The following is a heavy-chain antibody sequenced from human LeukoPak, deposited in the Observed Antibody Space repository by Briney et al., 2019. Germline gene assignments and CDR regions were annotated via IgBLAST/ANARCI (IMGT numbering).Heavy chain of an antibody. D-gene: IGHD2-2*01. J-gene: IGHJ4*02. CDR3: ARVGLGAQYCSSTSCYWAPYFDY. V-gene: IGHV1-2*02. Sequence: ASVKVSCKASGYTFTGYYMHWVRQAPGQGLEWMGWINPNSGGTNYAQKFQGRVTMTRDTSISTAYMELSRLRSDDTAVYYCARVGLGAQYCSSTSCYWAPYFDYWGQGILVTVSS. CDR2: INPNSGGT. CDR1: GYTFTGYY.